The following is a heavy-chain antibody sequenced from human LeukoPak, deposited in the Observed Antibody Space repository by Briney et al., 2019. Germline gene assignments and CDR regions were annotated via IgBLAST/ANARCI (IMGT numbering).Heavy chain of an antibody. V-gene: IGHV3-23*01. CDR1: GFTFSSHA. D-gene: IGHD3-9*01. CDR2: ISGSGDNR. J-gene: IGHJ4*02. CDR3: ARSYDILTGSFDY. Sequence: GGSLRLSRAASGFTFSSHAMSWVRQAPGKGLEWVSSISGSGDNRNYADSVKGRFTISRDNSKSTLYLEMNSLRAEDTAVYYCARSYDILTGSFDYWGQGTLVTVSS.